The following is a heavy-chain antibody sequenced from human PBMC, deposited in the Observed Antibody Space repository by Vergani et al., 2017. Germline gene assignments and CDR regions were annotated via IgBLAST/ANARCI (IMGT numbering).Heavy chain of an antibody. Sequence: QVQLVQSGAEVKKPGSSVKVSCKASGGTFSSYTISWVRQAPGQGLEWMGRIIPILGIANYAQKFQGRVTITADKSTSTAYMELSSLRSEDTAVYYCARAGGWSRGGSFDYWGQGTLVTVSS. V-gene: IGHV1-69*02. CDR1: GGTFSSYT. D-gene: IGHD6-19*01. CDR2: IIPILGIA. J-gene: IGHJ4*02. CDR3: ARAGGWSRGGSFDY.